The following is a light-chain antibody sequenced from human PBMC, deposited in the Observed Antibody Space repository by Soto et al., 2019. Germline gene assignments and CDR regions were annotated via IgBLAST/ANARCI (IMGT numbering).Light chain of an antibody. Sequence: QSALTQPASLSGSPGQSITISFPGTSSDVGTSNYVSWYQLHPGKAPKLMLSEVSNRPSGVSNRFSGAKSGNTASLTISGLQDEDEADYNCSSYTSSINYVFGTGTKLTVL. CDR2: EVS. CDR1: SSDVGTSNY. J-gene: IGLJ1*01. CDR3: SSYTSSINYV. V-gene: IGLV2-14*01.